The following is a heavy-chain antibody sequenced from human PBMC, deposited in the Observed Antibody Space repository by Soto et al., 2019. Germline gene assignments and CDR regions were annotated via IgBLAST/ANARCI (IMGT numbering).Heavy chain of an antibody. J-gene: IGHJ6*02. D-gene: IGHD4-17*01. Sequence: VQLLESGGGLVQPGGSLRLSCAASGFAFGCYELSWVRQAPGKGLEWVSYISTSGDTIYYADSVKGRFTISRDNARNSLYLQMNSLRAEDTAVYYCARDGYGDPYYYYGMDVWGQGTTVTVS. CDR3: ARDGYGDPYYYYGMDV. CDR1: GFAFGCYE. V-gene: IGHV3-48*03. CDR2: ISTSGDTI.